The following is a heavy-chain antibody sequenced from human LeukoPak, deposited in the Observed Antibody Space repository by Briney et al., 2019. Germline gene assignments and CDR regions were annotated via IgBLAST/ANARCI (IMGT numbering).Heavy chain of an antibody. V-gene: IGHV3-23*01. CDR3: AKRGVVIRVILVGFHKEAYYFDS. Sequence: GGSLRLSCAVSGITLSNYGMSWVRQSPGKGVEGVAGISDSGGRTNYADSVKGRFTISRDNPKNTLYLQMNSLRAEDTAVYFCAKRGVVIRVILVGFHKEAYYFDSWGQGALVTVSS. CDR2: ISDSGGRT. CDR1: GITLSNYG. D-gene: IGHD3-22*01. J-gene: IGHJ4*02.